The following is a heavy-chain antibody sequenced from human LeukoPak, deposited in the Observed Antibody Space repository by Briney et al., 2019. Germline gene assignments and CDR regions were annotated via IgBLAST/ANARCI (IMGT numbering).Heavy chain of an antibody. CDR1: GFTFSSYA. V-gene: IGHV3-23*01. Sequence: GGSLRLSCAASGFTFSSYAMTWVRQAPGKGLEWVSAISGSGGSTYYADSVKGRFTIFRDNSKNTLYLQMNSLRAEDTAVYYCAKDPYSSSWYYFDYWGQGTLVTVSS. J-gene: IGHJ4*02. CDR3: AKDPYSSSWYYFDY. D-gene: IGHD6-13*01. CDR2: ISGSGGST.